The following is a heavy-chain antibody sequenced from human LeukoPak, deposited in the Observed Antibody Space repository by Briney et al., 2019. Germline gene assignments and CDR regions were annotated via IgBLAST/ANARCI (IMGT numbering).Heavy chain of an antibody. J-gene: IGHJ4*02. CDR3: ARWDENIYGQPQGGSLDY. Sequence: GASVKVSCKASGHTFSSYYIHWVRQAPGQGLEWMGIINPSGGSTSYVQTFEGRVTMTRDTSTSTVYMELSRLRSEDTAVYYCARWDENIYGQPQGGSLDYWGQGTLVTVSS. CDR2: INPSGGST. D-gene: IGHD5-18*01. V-gene: IGHV1-46*01. CDR1: GHTFSSYY.